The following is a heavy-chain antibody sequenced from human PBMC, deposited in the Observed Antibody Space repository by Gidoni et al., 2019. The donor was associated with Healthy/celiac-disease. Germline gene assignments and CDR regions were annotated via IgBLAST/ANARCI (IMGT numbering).Heavy chain of an antibody. Sequence: EVQLVETGGGLLQPGGSLRLSCAASGFTVSSNYMSWVRQAPGKGLEWVSVIYSGGSTYYADSVKGRFTISRDNSKNTLYLQMNSLRAEDTAVYYCARVVGSGYYYPQDYYYYYGMDVWGQGTTVTVSS. CDR3: ARVVGSGYYYPQDYYYYYGMDV. V-gene: IGHV3-53*02. D-gene: IGHD3-22*01. J-gene: IGHJ6*02. CDR2: IYSGGST. CDR1: GFTVSSNY.